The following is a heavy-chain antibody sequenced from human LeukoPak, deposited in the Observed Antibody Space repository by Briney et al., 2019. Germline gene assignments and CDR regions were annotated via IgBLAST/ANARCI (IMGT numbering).Heavy chain of an antibody. Sequence: SETLSLTCTVSGGSISSGSYYWSWIRQPPGKGLECIGSIYYSGSTYYNPSLKSRVTISVDTSKNQFSLKLSSVTAADTAVYYCASCPWFGEDVGYWGQGTLVTVSS. CDR2: IYYSGST. J-gene: IGHJ4*02. CDR3: ASCPWFGEDVGY. CDR1: GGSISSGSYY. V-gene: IGHV4-39*07. D-gene: IGHD3-10*01.